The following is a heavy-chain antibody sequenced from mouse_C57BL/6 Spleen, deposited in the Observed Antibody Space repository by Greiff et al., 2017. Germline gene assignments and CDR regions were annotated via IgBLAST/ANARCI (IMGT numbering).Heavy chain of an antibody. CDR2: IDPSDSET. CDR3: ARSYSNYGDYYAMDY. J-gene: IGHJ4*01. Sequence: QVQLQQPGAELVRPGSSVKLSCKASGYTFTSYWMHWVKQRPIQGLEWIGNIDPSDSETHYNQKFKDKATLTVDKSSSTAYMQLSSLTSEDSAVYYCARSYSNYGDYYAMDYWGQGTSVTVSS. V-gene: IGHV1-52*01. CDR1: GYTFTSYW. D-gene: IGHD2-5*01.